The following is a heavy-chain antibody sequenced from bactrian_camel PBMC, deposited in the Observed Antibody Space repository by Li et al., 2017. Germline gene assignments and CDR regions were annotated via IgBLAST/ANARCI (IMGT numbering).Heavy chain of an antibody. CDR3: ARSGLWLSNFAFGY. Sequence: VQLVESGRGLVQPGGSLRLSCAASGFSFSSYAMIWVRQAPGKGLEWVSTINSGGGSTYYAASVKGRFTISRDNAKNTLFLQMNSLKTEDTAVYYCARSGLWLSNFAFGYWGQGTQVTVS. CDR2: INSGGGST. J-gene: IGHJ6*01. V-gene: IGHV3S31*01. D-gene: IGHD1*01. CDR1: GFSFSSYA.